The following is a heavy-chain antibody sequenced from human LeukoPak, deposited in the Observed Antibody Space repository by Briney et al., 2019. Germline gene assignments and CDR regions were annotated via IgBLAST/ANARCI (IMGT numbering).Heavy chain of an antibody. D-gene: IGHD2/OR15-2a*01. V-gene: IGHV3-53*01. J-gene: IGHJ4*02. Sequence: GGSPRLSCTVSGFTVSINSMSWVRRAPGKGLEWVSFIYSGGNTHYSDSVKGRFTISRDNSKNTLYLQMNSLRAEDTAVYYCARRAGEYSHPYDYWGQGTLVTVSS. CDR1: GFTVSINS. CDR3: ARRAGEYSHPYDY. CDR2: IYSGGNT.